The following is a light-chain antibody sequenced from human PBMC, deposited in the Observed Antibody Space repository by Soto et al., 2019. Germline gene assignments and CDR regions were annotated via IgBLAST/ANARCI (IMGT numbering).Light chain of an antibody. CDR2: VAS. CDR3: QKYNSSPWT. V-gene: IGKV1-27*01. J-gene: IGKJ1*01. Sequence: DIQMTQSPSSLSASVGDRVTITCRASQGISNYLAWYQQQPGKVPKLLIFVASTLQSGVPARFSGSGSGTDFTLTISSLQPEDVATYYCQKYNSSPWTFGQGTKVEIK. CDR1: QGISNY.